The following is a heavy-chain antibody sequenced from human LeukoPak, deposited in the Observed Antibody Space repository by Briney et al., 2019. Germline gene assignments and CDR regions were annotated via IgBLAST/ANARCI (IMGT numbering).Heavy chain of an antibody. J-gene: IGHJ6*03. CDR1: GFTFSSYG. CDR2: ISWDGGST. D-gene: IGHD6-19*01. CDR3: AKSSSDGTGYYYMDV. Sequence: GGSLRLSCAASGFTFSSYGMSWVRQAPGKGLEWVSLISWDGGSTYYADSVKGRFTISRDNSKNSLYLQMNSLRAEDTALYYCAKSSSDGTGYYYMDVWGKGTTVTVSS. V-gene: IGHV3-43D*03.